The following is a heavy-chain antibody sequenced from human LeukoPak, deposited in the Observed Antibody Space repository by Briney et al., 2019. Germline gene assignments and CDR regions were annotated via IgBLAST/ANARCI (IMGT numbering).Heavy chain of an antibody. V-gene: IGHV4-39*07. Sequence: SETLSLTCTVSGGSISSSSVYWAWIRQPPGKGLEWIGSIYYSGSTDYNPSLKSRVTISVDTSKNQFSLKLSSVTAADTAVYYCARARGSKPNERRFDYWGQGTLVTVSS. CDR2: IYYSGST. CDR1: GGSISSSSVY. J-gene: IGHJ4*02. CDR3: ARARGSKPNERRFDY. D-gene: IGHD1-1*01.